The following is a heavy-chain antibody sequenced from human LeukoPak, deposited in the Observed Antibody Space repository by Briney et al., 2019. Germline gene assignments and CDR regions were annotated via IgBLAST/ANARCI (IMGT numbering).Heavy chain of an antibody. Sequence: ASVKVSCKASGYTFTSYAIHWVRQAPGQRLEWMGWINAGSGHTKYSQDFQGRVTITRDTSASTAYMELSSLRPEDMAVYYCARAGGTAGWFDPWGQGTLVTVSS. D-gene: IGHD1-1*01. CDR3: ARAGGTAGWFDP. J-gene: IGHJ5*02. CDR2: INAGSGHT. CDR1: GYTFTSYA. V-gene: IGHV1-3*03.